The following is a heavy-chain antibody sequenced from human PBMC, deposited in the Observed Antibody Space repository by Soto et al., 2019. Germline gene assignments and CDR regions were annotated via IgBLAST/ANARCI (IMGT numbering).Heavy chain of an antibody. V-gene: IGHV4-31*03. CDR2: IYYSGST. CDR1: GGSISSGGYY. D-gene: IGHD6-19*01. CDR3: ARDGYSSGSDAFDI. Sequence: QVQLQESGPGLVKPSQTLSLTCTVSGGSISSGGYYWSWIRQHPGKGLEWIGYIYYSGSTYYNPSLKSRVTISVDTAKNHSPLKRSSVTAADTAVYYCARDGYSSGSDAFDIWGQGTMVTVSS. J-gene: IGHJ3*02.